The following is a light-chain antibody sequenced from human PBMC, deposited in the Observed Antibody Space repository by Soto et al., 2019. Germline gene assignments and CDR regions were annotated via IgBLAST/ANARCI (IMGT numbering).Light chain of an antibody. V-gene: IGLV2-8*01. J-gene: IGLJ1*01. CDR1: SSDVGAYNY. CDR3: FSYAGNNYYV. CDR2: EVN. Sequence: QYVLTQPPSASGSPGQSVTISCTGTSSDVGAYNYVSWYQQHPGKAPKLVIYEVNMRPSGIPDRFSGSKSDNTASLTVSRLQAEDEADYYCFSYAGNNYYVFGAGTKLTVL.